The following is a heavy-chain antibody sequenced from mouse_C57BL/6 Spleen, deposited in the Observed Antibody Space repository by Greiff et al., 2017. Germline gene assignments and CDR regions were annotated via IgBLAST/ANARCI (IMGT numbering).Heavy chain of an antibody. J-gene: IGHJ4*01. CDR1: GFTFSSYA. V-gene: IGHV5-4*01. D-gene: IGHD4-1*01. Sequence: EVQGVESGGGLVKPGGSLKLSCAASGFTFSSYAMSWVRQTPEKRLEWVATISDGGSYTYYPDNVKGRFTISRDNAKNNLYLQMSHLKSEDTAMYYCARGDGTRAMDYWGQGTSVTVSS. CDR3: ARGDGTRAMDY. CDR2: ISDGGSYT.